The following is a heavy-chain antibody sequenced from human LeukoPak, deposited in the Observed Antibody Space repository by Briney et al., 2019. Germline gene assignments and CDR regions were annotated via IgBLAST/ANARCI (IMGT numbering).Heavy chain of an antibody. CDR3: ARGRRGGYSYGFDY. D-gene: IGHD5-18*01. J-gene: IGHJ4*02. CDR1: GGSISSGGYY. CDR2: IYYSGST. Sequence: SETLSLTCTVSGGSISSGGYYWSWIRQHPGKGLEWIGYIYYSGSTYYNPSLKSRVTISVDTSKNQFSLKLSSVTAADTAVYYCARGRRGGYSYGFDYWGQGTLVTVSS. V-gene: IGHV4-31*03.